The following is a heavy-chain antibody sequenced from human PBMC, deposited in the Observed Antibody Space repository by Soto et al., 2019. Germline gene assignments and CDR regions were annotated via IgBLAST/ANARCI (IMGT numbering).Heavy chain of an antibody. Sequence: ASVKVSCKASGYTFTSYGISWVRQAPGQGLEWMGWINAYNGNTNYAQKLQGRVTMTRDTSTSTAYMELSSLRSEDTAVYYCARGRLRYCSGGSCYLNCWGQGTLVTVSS. V-gene: IGHV1-18*01. CDR1: GYTFTSYG. J-gene: IGHJ4*02. CDR3: ARGRLRYCSGGSCYLNC. CDR2: INAYNGNT. D-gene: IGHD2-15*01.